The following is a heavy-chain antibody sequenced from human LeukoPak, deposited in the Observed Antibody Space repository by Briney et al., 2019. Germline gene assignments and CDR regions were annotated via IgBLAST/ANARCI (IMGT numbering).Heavy chain of an antibody. CDR2: ISGDGVSP. CDR1: GFAFNNYA. D-gene: IGHD6-13*01. Sequence: PGGSLRLYCAASGFAFNNYALTWVRQTPGKGLECVSAISGDGVSPYYADSVRGRFTISRDNSKNTLYLQMNSLRAEDTAVYYCAKRMGHSIAATDLDYWGQGTLVTVSS. CDR3: AKRMGHSIAATDLDY. V-gene: IGHV3-23*01. J-gene: IGHJ4*02.